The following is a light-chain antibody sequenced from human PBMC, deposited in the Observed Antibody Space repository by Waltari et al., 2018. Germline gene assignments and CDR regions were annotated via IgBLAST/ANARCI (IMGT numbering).Light chain of an antibody. V-gene: IGKV1-33*01. Sequence: DIQMTQSPSSLSATVGDRLTITCQASRDISSYLNWYQHKPGRAPKLLTYGASNLETVVPSRFSGSGSGTDFVFTINNLHPEDFATYYCQQYGSLPSTFGGGTTVEIQ. CDR3: QQYGSLPST. J-gene: IGKJ4*01. CDR2: GAS. CDR1: RDISSY.